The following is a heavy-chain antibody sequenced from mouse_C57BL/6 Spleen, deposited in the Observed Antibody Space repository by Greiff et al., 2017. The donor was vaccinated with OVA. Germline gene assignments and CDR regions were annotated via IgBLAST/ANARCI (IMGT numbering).Heavy chain of an antibody. CDR2: FYPGSGSI. J-gene: IGHJ3*01. CDR1: GYTFTEYT. D-gene: IGHD2-4*01. V-gene: IGHV1-62-2*01. CDR3: ARHEVGDYDYAFAY. Sequence: QVQLKESGAELVKPGASVKLSCKASGYTFTEYTIHWVKQRSGQGLEWIGWFYPGSGSIKYNEKFKDKGTLTADKSSSTDYMELSRLTSEDSAVYFCARHEVGDYDYAFAYWGQGTLVTVSA.